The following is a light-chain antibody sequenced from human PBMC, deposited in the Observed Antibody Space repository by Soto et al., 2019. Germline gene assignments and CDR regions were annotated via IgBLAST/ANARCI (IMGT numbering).Light chain of an antibody. V-gene: IGKV1-39*01. CDR1: RSISSN. Sequence: DIQMTQSPSSLSASVGDRVTITCRASRSISSNLNWYQQKPGKSPKLLIYFASSLQSGVPSRFSGHGSGTDFTLTISSLQPEDFATYFCQHTSSTQLTFGGGTKVEIK. CDR2: FAS. CDR3: QHTSSTQLT. J-gene: IGKJ4*01.